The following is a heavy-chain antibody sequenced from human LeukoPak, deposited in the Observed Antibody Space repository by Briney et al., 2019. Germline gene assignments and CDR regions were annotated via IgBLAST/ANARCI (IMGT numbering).Heavy chain of an antibody. Sequence: SETLSLTCTVSGGSISSYYWSWIRQPPGKGLEWIGYIYYSGSTNYNPSLKSRVTISVDTSKNQFSLKLSSVTAADTAVYYCARGRYYYGSGSYWYYYYYMDVWGKGTTVTVSS. CDR3: ARGRYYYGSGSYWYYYYYMDV. J-gene: IGHJ6*03. D-gene: IGHD3-10*01. CDR2: IYYSGST. CDR1: GGSISSYY. V-gene: IGHV4-59*12.